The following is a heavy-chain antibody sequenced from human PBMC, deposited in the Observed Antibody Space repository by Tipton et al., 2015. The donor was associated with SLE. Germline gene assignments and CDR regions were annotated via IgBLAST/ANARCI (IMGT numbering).Heavy chain of an antibody. CDR1: GFTFDDYG. Sequence: SLRLSCAASGFTFDDYGMNWVRQAPGKGLEWVSSINWNGDTTTYADSVKGRFTVSRDNAKNSLYLQMNSLRAEDTAMYYCARALLWFGDYMDVWGKGTTVTVSS. V-gene: IGHV3-20*04. J-gene: IGHJ6*03. CDR3: ARALLWFGDYMDV. CDR2: INWNGDTT. D-gene: IGHD3-10*01.